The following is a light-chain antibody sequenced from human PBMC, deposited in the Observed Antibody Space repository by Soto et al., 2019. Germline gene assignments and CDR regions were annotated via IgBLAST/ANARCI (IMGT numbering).Light chain of an antibody. CDR3: QQYNSYSYT. J-gene: IGKJ2*01. CDR1: QSISTW. CDR2: KAS. V-gene: IGKV1-5*03. Sequence: DIQMTQSPSTLSASVGDRVTITCRASQSISTWLAWYQQKPGRAPKLLIYKASILESGVPPRFSGSGSGTEFTLTISSLQPDDFATYYCQQYNSYSYTFGQGTKLEIK.